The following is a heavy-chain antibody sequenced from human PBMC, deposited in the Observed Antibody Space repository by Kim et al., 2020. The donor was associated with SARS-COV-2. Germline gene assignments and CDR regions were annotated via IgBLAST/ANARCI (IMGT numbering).Heavy chain of an antibody. J-gene: IGHJ5*02. CDR2: ISSSSSYI. Sequence: GGSLRLSCAASGFTFSSYSMNWVRQAPGKGLEWVSSISSSSSYIYYADSVKGRFTISRDNAKNSLYLQMNSLRAEDTAVYYCARADDEDWFDPWGQGTLVTVSS. CDR1: GFTFSSYS. CDR3: ARADDEDWFDP. V-gene: IGHV3-21*01. D-gene: IGHD1-1*01.